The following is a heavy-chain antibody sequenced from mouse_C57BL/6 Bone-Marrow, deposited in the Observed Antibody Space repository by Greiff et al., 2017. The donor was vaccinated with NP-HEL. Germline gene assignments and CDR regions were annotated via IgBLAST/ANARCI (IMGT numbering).Heavy chain of an antibody. Sequence: QVQLQQSGPGLVQPSQSLSITCTVSGFSLTSYGVHWVRQSPGKGLEWLGVIWSGGSTDYNAAFISRLSISKDNSKSQVFFKMNSLQADDTAIYYCARAYYGSSYRYAMYYWGQGTSVTVSS. CDR3: ARAYYGSSYRYAMYY. CDR2: IWSGGST. D-gene: IGHD1-1*01. CDR1: GFSLTSYG. J-gene: IGHJ4*01. V-gene: IGHV2-2*01.